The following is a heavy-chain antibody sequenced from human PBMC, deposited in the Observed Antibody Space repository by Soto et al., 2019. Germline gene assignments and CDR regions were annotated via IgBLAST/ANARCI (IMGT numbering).Heavy chain of an antibody. CDR2: INAGNGNT. CDR1: GYNFTSYA. D-gene: IGHD1-26*01. J-gene: IGHJ4*02. Sequence: QVQLVQSGAEVKKPGASVKVSCKASGYNFTSYAMHWVRHAPGQRLELLGWINAGNGNTKYSQKLQGRVTITRDTSASTAYMELSSLRAEDTAVYYCPRVGGQVGATHLKYYFDYWGQGTLVTVSS. CDR3: PRVGGQVGATHLKYYFDY. V-gene: IGHV1-3*01.